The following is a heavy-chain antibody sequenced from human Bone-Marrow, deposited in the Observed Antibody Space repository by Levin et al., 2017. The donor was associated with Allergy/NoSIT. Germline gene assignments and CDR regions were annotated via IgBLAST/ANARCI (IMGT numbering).Heavy chain of an antibody. V-gene: IGHV1-8*01. CDR3: AVVLLGHRYFDY. J-gene: IGHJ4*02. CDR2: MNPNSGNT. D-gene: IGHD3-10*01. Sequence: ASVKVSCKASGYTFTSYDINWVRQATGQGLEWMGWMNPNSGNTGYAQKFQGRVTMTRNTSISTAYMELSSLRSEDTAVYYCAVVLLGHRYFDYWGQGTLVTVSS. CDR1: GYTFTSYD.